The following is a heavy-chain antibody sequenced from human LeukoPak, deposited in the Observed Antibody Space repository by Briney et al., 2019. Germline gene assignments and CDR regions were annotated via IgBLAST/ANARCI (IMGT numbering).Heavy chain of an antibody. CDR2: IKSKAYGGTT. V-gene: IGHV3-15*07. CDR3: TTDYGSSISSYYYYGMDV. Sequence: GGSLRLSCAASGFTFNTYTMNWVRQAPGKGLEWVGRIKSKAYGGTTDYATPVKGRFTISRDDSKNTLYLQMNSLKTEDTAVYYCTTDYGSSISSYYYYGMDVWGQGTTVTVSS. D-gene: IGHD2-21*01. J-gene: IGHJ6*02. CDR1: GFTFNTYT.